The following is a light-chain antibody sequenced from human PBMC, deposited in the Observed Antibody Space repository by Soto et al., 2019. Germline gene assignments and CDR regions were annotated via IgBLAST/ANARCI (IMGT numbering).Light chain of an antibody. Sequence: QVTQSPSSLYASAGDRVTITCRASQDIAIYLAWYQQKPGEAPKLLIYAASSLQSGVPSRFSGSGSGTDFTLTISSLQPEDFAVYYCQQYGKLPITFGQGTRLEIK. V-gene: IGKV1-9*01. CDR3: QQYGKLPIT. J-gene: IGKJ5*01. CDR1: QDIAIY. CDR2: AAS.